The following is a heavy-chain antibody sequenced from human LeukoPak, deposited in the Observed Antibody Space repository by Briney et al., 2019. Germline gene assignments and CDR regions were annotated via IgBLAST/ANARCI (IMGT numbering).Heavy chain of an antibody. V-gene: IGHV1-2*02. J-gene: IGHJ4*02. CDR2: INPNSGGT. CDR3: ARDRTMVRGVSTSALGY. CDR1: GYTFTGYY. D-gene: IGHD3-10*01. Sequence: GASVNVSCKASGYTFTGYYMHWVRQAPGQGLEWMGWINPNSGGTNYAQKFQGRVTMTRDTSISTAYMELSRLRSDDTAVYYCARDRTMVRGVSTSALGYWGQGTLVTVSS.